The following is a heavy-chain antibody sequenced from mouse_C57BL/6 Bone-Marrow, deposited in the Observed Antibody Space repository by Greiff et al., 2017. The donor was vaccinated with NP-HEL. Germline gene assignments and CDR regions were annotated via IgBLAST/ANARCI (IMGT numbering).Heavy chain of an antibody. CDR1: GYTFTDYY. CDR2: INPKNGGN. D-gene: IGHD2-4*01. J-gene: IGHJ4*01. CDR3: ARATYYDYDGAMDF. V-gene: IGHV1-26*01. Sequence: EVQLQQSGPELVKPGASVKISCKASGYTFTDYYMNWVKQSHGKSLEWIGDINPKNGGNSHNQKFKGKATLSVDKSYSTAYMELRSLTSEDSAVYYCARATYYDYDGAMDFWGQGTSVAVSS.